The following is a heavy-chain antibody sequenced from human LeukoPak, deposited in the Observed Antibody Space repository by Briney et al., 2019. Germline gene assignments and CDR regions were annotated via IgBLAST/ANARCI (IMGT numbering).Heavy chain of an antibody. Sequence: GGSLRLSCAASGLTFSSYSMNWVRQAPGKGLEWVSTISGGGGSTYYADSVKGRFTISRDNSKNTLYLQVNSLRAEDTAVYYCAKGGKWDVTPFDYWGQGTLVTVSS. CDR2: ISGGGGST. D-gene: IGHD1-26*01. CDR1: GLTFSSYS. V-gene: IGHV3-23*01. J-gene: IGHJ4*02. CDR3: AKGGKWDVTPFDY.